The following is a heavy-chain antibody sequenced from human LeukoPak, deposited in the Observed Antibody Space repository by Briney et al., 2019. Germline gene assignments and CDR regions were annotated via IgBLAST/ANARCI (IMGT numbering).Heavy chain of an antibody. J-gene: IGHJ6*03. CDR1: GFTLSNYG. CDR3: AKTYSSSRAHYYYYYYMDV. V-gene: IGHV3-23*01. Sequence: GGSLRLSCAASGFTLSNYGLSWVRQAPGKGREWVSGISGSGGSTYYADSVKGRFTISSDNSKNTLYLQMNSLRAEDTAVYYCAKTYSSSRAHYYYYYYMDVWGNGTTVTISS. D-gene: IGHD6-13*01. CDR2: ISGSGGST.